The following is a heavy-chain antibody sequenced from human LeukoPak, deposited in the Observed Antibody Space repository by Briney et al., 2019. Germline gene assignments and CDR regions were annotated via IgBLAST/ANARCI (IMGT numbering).Heavy chain of an antibody. D-gene: IGHD5-18*01. CDR3: AREPPVGYSYGSPGY. Sequence: GGSLRLSCAASGFTFSSYSMNWVRQAPGKGLEWVSYISSSSSTIYYADSVKGRFTISRDNAKNSLYLQMNSLRAEDTAVYYCAREPPVGYSYGSPGYWGQGTLVTVSS. CDR1: GFTFSSYS. CDR2: ISSSSSTI. V-gene: IGHV3-48*04. J-gene: IGHJ4*02.